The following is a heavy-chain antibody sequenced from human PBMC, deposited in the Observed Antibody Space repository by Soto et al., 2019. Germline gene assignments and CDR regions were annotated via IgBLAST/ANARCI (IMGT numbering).Heavy chain of an antibody. CDR2: IIPIFGTA. V-gene: IGHV1-69*01. Sequence: QVQLVQSGAEVKKPGSSVKVSCKASGGTFSSYAISWVRQAPGQGLEWMGGIIPIFGTANYAQKFQGRVTINADESTSTAYMELSSLRSEDTAVYYCAKGDYYDSSGYYYVWSDAFDIWGQGTMVTVSS. J-gene: IGHJ3*02. D-gene: IGHD3-22*01. CDR3: AKGDYYDSSGYYYVWSDAFDI. CDR1: GGTFSSYA.